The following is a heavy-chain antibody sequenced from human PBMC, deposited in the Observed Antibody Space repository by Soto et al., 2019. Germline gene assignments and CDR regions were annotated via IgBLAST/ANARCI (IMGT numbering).Heavy chain of an antibody. Sequence: SETLSLTCAVSGGAISSSTWWSWVRQPPGKGLEWIGEIYHDGSTNYNPSLKSRVTVSLDKSKNHFSLKLSSVTAADTAVYYCARAYSYGLFDSWGQGTLVTVSS. CDR2: IYHDGST. CDR3: ARAYSYGLFDS. V-gene: IGHV4-4*02. CDR1: GGAISSSTW. D-gene: IGHD5-18*01. J-gene: IGHJ4*02.